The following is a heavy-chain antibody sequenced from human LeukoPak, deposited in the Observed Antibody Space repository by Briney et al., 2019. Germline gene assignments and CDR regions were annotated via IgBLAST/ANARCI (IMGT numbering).Heavy chain of an antibody. Sequence: PGGSLRLSCAASGFTFSSYAMHWVRQAPGKGLEWVAVISYDGSNKYYADSVKGRFTISRDNSKNTLYLQMNSLRAEDTAVYYCARDMGDSSGYYYGGNFDHWGQGTLVTVSS. J-gene: IGHJ4*02. V-gene: IGHV3-30*04. CDR2: ISYDGSNK. CDR1: GFTFSSYA. D-gene: IGHD3-22*01. CDR3: ARDMGDSSGYYYGGNFDH.